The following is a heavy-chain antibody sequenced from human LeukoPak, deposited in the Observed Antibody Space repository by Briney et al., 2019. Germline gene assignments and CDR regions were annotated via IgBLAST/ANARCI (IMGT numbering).Heavy chain of an antibody. V-gene: IGHV4-34*01. J-gene: IGHJ4*02. D-gene: IGHD3-22*01. CDR2: INHSGST. CDR3: ARVGYYDSSGYSPPIFY. Sequence: SETLSLTCAVYGASFSGYYWSWIRQPPGKGLEWIGEINHSGSTNYNPSRKSRVTISVDTSKNHLSLKLSSVTAADTAVYYCARVGYYDSSGYSPPIFYWGQGTLVTVSS. CDR1: GASFSGYY.